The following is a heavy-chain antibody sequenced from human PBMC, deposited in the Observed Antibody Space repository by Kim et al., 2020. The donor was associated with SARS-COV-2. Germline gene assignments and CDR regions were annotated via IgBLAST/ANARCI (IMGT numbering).Heavy chain of an antibody. V-gene: IGHV3-48*03. CDR1: GFTFSSYE. Sequence: GGSLRLSCAASGFTFSSYEMNWVRQAPGKGLEWVSYISSSGSTIYYADSVKGRFTISRDNAKNSLYLQMNSLRAEDTAVYYCARDSSPYYYDSSGYSPFGYWGQGTLVTVSS. D-gene: IGHD3-22*01. CDR2: ISSSGSTI. CDR3: ARDSSPYYYDSSGYSPFGY. J-gene: IGHJ4*02.